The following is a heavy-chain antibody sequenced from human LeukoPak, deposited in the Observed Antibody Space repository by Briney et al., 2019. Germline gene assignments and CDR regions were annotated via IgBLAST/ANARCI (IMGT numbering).Heavy chain of an antibody. J-gene: IGHJ4*02. CDR3: AREGLRSSSSVDY. Sequence: PSETLSLTCTVSGGSISSGSYYWSWIRQPAGKGLEWIGRIYTSGSTNYNPSLKSRVTISVDTSKNQFSLKLSSVTAADTAVYYCAREGLRSSSSVDYWGQGTLVTVSS. CDR1: GGSISSGSYY. D-gene: IGHD6-6*01. CDR2: IYTSGST. V-gene: IGHV4-61*02.